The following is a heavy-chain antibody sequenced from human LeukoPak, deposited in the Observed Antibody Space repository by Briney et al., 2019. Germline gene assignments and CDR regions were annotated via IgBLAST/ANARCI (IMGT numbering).Heavy chain of an antibody. D-gene: IGHD6-19*01. CDR1: GFTFSSYS. CDR2: ISSSSSYI. CDR3: AKNGYSSGWYQLDY. V-gene: IGHV3-21*01. Sequence: GGSLRLSCAASGFTFSSYSMNWVRQAPGKGLEWVSSISSSSSYIYYADSVKGRFTISRDNAKNSLYLQMNSLRAEDTAVYYCAKNGYSSGWYQLDYWGQGTLVTVSS. J-gene: IGHJ4*02.